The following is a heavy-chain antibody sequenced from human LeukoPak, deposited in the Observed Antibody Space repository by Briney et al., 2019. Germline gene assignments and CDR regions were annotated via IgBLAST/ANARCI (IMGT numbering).Heavy chain of an antibody. J-gene: IGHJ4*02. V-gene: IGHV3-21*01. D-gene: IGHD5-12*01. CDR3: ARGAVASILDY. CDR2: ITSSSSYI. Sequence: PGGSLRLSCAASGFTFSNYNMNWVLQAPGKGLEWVSSITSSSSYIYYADSVKGRFTISRDNAKNSLYLQMYSLRAEDTAVYYCARGAVASILDYWGQGALVTVSS. CDR1: GFTFSNYN.